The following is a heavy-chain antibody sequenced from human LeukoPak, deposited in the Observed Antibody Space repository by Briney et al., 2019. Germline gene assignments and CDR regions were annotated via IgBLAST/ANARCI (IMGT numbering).Heavy chain of an antibody. CDR2: IIPIFGTA. V-gene: IGHV1-69*13. D-gene: IGHD6-19*01. CDR3: ARERIAVAGTGWFDP. J-gene: IGHJ5*02. CDR1: GGTFSSYA. Sequence: GASVKVSCKASGGTFSSYAISWVRQPPGQGLEGMGGIIPIFGTANYAQKFQGRVTITADESTSTAYMELSSLRSEDTAVYYCARERIAVAGTGWFDPWGQGTLVTVSS.